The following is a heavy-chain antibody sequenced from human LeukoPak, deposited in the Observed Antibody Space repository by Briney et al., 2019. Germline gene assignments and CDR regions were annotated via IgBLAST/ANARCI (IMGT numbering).Heavy chain of an antibody. CDR3: ARAFRESGSYSGFDY. CDR1: GGSFSGYY. V-gene: IGHV4-34*01. D-gene: IGHD1-26*01. J-gene: IGHJ4*02. CDR2: INHSGST. Sequence: SETLSLTCAVYGGSFSGYYWSWIRQPPGKGLEWIGEINHSGSTNYNPSLKSRVTISVDTSKNQFSLKLSSVTAADTAVYYCARAFRESGSYSGFDYWGQGTLVTVSS.